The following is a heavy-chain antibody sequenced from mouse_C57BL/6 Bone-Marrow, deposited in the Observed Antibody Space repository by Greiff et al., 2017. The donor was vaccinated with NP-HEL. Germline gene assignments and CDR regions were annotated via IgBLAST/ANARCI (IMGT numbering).Heavy chain of an antibody. Sequence: QVQLQQPGAELVRPGSSVKLSCKASGYTFTSYWMHWVKQRPIQGLEWIGNIDPSDSETHYNQKFKDKATLTVDKSSSTAYMQLSSLTSEDSAVYFCARERFYYDYAGCAYWGQGSLVTVSA. V-gene: IGHV1-52*01. CDR1: GYTFTSYW. CDR2: IDPSDSET. CDR3: ARERFYYDYAGCAY. J-gene: IGHJ3*01. D-gene: IGHD2-4*01.